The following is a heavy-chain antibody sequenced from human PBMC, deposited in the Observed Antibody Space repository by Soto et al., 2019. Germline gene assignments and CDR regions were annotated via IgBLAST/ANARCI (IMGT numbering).Heavy chain of an antibody. D-gene: IGHD2-15*01. V-gene: IGHV1-18*01. CDR1: GYTFTSYG. CDR3: ARDGCSGGSCYGQHYYYGMDV. J-gene: IGHJ6*02. CDR2: ISAYNGNT. Sequence: ASVKVSCKASGYTFTSYGISWVRQAPGQGLEWMGWISAYNGNTNYAQKLQGRVTMTTDKSTSTAYMELSSLRSEDTAVYYCARDGCSGGSCYGQHYYYGMDVWGQGTTVTVSS.